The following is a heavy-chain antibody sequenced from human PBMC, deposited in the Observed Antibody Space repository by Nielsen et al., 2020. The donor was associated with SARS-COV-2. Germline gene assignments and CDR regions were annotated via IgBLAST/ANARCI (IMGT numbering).Heavy chain of an antibody. CDR1: GGSISSGGYS. J-gene: IGHJ3*02. CDR2: IYHSGRT. D-gene: IGHD3-16*01. V-gene: IGHV4-30-2*01. Sequence: SETLSLTCAVSGGSISSGGYSWSWIRQPPGKGLEWIGYIYHSGRTYYNPSLKSRVTISVDRSKNQFSLKLSSVTAADTAVYYCARGGRITFGGANDAFDIWGQGTMVTVSS. CDR3: ARGGRITFGGANDAFDI.